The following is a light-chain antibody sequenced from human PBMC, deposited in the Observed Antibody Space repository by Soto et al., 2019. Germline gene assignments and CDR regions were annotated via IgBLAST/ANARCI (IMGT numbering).Light chain of an antibody. J-gene: IGLJ1*01. CDR1: SSDVGGYNY. CDR2: EVS. CDR3: SSYTSSITRYV. Sequence: QSALTQPPSASGSPGQSVTISCTGTSSDVGGYNYVSWYQQHPGKAPKLVIYEVSKRPSGVPDRFSGSKSGNTASLTISGLQAEDEADYYCSSYTSSITRYVFGAGTKVTVL. V-gene: IGLV2-8*01.